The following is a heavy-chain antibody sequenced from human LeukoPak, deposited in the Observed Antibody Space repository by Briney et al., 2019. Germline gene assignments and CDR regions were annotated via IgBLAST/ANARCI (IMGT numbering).Heavy chain of an antibody. CDR2: IYYTWST. J-gene: IGHJ3*02. CDR3: AREWTTWGAFDI. V-gene: IGHV4-39*07. CDR1: GGSISSRTYY. Sequence: SETLSLTCTVSGGSISSRTYYWGWIRQPPGKGLEWIVSIYYTWSTFYNPSLKSRVTISVDTSKNQFSMKLSSVTAADAAVYFCAREWTTWGAFDIWGQGTMVTVSS. D-gene: IGHD2/OR15-2a*01.